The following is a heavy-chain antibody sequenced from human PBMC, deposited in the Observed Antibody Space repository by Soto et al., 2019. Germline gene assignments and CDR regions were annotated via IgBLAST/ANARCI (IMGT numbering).Heavy chain of an antibody. Sequence: SETLSLTCTVSGGSISSNYWTWIRQPPGKGLEWIGYVYNSGSTNYNPSLKSRVTISEDTSKSQFSLKVNSMTAADTAVYYCARYHREAVAGYTLDNWGQGILVTVSS. J-gene: IGHJ4*02. CDR3: ARYHREAVAGYTLDN. V-gene: IGHV4-59*01. CDR2: VYNSGST. D-gene: IGHD6-13*01. CDR1: GGSISSNY.